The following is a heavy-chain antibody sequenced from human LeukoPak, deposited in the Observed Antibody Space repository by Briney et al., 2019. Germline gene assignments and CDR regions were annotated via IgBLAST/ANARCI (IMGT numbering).Heavy chain of an antibody. V-gene: IGHV4-59*01. CDR3: ARIYCSGGSCYYFDY. D-gene: IGHD2-15*01. CDR2: IHYSGST. CDR1: GGSISSYY. J-gene: IGHJ4*02. Sequence: SETLSLTCTVSGGSISSYYWSWIRQPPGKGLEWIGYIHYSGSTNYNPSLKSRVTISVDTSKNQFSLKLSSVTAADTAVYYCARIYCSGGSCYYFDYWGQGTLVTVSS.